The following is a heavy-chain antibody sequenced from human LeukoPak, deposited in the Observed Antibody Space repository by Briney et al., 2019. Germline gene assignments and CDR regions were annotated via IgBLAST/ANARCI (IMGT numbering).Heavy chain of an antibody. CDR3: ARVAVAGTIWGTVDY. CDR2: IYTSGST. J-gene: IGHJ4*02. CDR1: GGSISSYY. Sequence: SQTLSLTCTVSGGSISSYYWSWIRQPAGKGLEWIGRIYTSGSTNYDPSLKSRVTMSVDTPKNQFSLKLSSVTAADTAVYYCARVAVAGTIWGTVDYWGQGTLVTVSS. V-gene: IGHV4-4*07. D-gene: IGHD6-19*01.